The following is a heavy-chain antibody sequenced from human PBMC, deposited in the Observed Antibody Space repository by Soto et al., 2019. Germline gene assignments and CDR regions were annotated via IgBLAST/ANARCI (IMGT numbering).Heavy chain of an antibody. CDR3: ANVSTRGIWGGLDV. Sequence: EVQLVESGGGLVQPGRSLRLSCAASGFTFDDYAMHWVRQAPGKGLEWVSGISWNSGTIGYADSVKGRFTISRANAKKSLYLQMNSLRAEDTGLYYCANVSTRGIWGGLDVWGQGTTGSVS. V-gene: IGHV3-9*01. CDR1: GFTFDDYA. CDR2: ISWNSGTI. D-gene: IGHD3-16*01. J-gene: IGHJ6*02.